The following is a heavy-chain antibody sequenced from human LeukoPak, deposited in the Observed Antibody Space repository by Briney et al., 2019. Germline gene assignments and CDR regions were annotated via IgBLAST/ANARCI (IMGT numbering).Heavy chain of an antibody. CDR2: IYYSGST. D-gene: IGHD5-18*01. CDR3: ATTGYSYGSSGDY. CDR1: GGSISSSSYY. Sequence: SETLSLTCTVSGGSISSSSYYWGWIRQPPGKGLEWIGGIYYSGSTYYNPSLKSRVTISVDTSKNQFSLKLSSVTAADTAVYYCATTGYSYGSSGDYWGQGTLVTVSS. V-gene: IGHV4-39*01. J-gene: IGHJ4*02.